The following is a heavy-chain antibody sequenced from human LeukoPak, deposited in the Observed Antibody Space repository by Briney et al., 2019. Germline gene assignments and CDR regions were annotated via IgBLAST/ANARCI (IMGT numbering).Heavy chain of an antibody. CDR1: GFTFSDYW. D-gene: IGHD6-6*01. J-gene: IGHJ4*02. CDR2: IKQDGSQR. CDR3: ARRGGSSSRRSPIDY. V-gene: IGHV3-7*01. Sequence: GGALRLSCTASGFTFSDYWMPWVRQAPGKGPEWVANIKQDGSQRYYVDSVRGRFTISRDNAKNSLFLQMNGLRAEDTAVYYCARRGGSSSRRSPIDYWGQGTLVTVSS.